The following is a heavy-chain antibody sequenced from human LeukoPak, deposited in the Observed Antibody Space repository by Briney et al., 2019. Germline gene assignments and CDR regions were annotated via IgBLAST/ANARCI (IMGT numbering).Heavy chain of an antibody. CDR3: ARVLDYYRSGSRDFDY. V-gene: IGHV4-38-2*02. Sequence: SETLSLTCSVSGCSMSSGYYWGWIRQSPGKGLDWIGIMYQSGSTYYNPSLKSRVTMSADTSKNHSSLKLSSVTAADTAVYYCARVLDYYRSGSRDFDYWGQGILVTVSS. D-gene: IGHD3-10*01. CDR2: MYQSGST. J-gene: IGHJ4*02. CDR1: GCSMSSGYY.